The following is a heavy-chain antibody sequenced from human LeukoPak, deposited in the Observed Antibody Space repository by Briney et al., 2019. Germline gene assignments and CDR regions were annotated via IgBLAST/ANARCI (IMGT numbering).Heavy chain of an antibody. V-gene: IGHV4-34*01. Sequence: SETLSLTCAVYGGSFSGYYWSWIRQPPGKGLEWIGEINHSGSTNYNPSLKSRVTISVDTSKNQFSLKLSFVTAADTAVYYCARIDYYGSGSSPIWGQGTMVTVSS. CDR3: ARIDYYGSGSSPI. CDR1: GGSFSGYY. J-gene: IGHJ3*02. D-gene: IGHD3-10*01. CDR2: INHSGST.